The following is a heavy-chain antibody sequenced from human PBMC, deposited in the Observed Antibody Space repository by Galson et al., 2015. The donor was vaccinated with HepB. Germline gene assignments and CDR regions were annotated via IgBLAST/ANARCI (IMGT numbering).Heavy chain of an antibody. V-gene: IGHV3-7*03. D-gene: IGHD6-19*01. CDR1: GFTFSSYW. J-gene: IGHJ3*02. Sequence: LRLSCAASGFTFSSYWMSWVRQAPGKGLEWVANIKQDGSEKYYVDSVKGRFTISRDNAKNSLYLQMNSLRAEDTAVYYCARDERQYSSGWWGQGHHDAFDIWGQGTMVTVSS. CDR2: IKQDGSEK. CDR3: ARDERQYSSGWWGQGHHDAFDI.